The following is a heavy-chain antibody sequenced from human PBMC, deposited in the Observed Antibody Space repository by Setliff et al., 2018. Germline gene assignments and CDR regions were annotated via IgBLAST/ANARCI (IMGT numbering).Heavy chain of an antibody. Sequence: GGSLRLSCVASGFTFSNYGMNWVRQAPGKGLEWVANIKQDGSERFYVDSVKGRFTISRDNAKNSLYLQMNSLRAEDTAVYYCARDWEQRGYYFDYWGQGTLVTVSS. J-gene: IGHJ4*02. V-gene: IGHV3-7*01. D-gene: IGHD1-26*01. CDR1: GFTFSNYG. CDR3: ARDWEQRGYYFDY. CDR2: IKQDGSER.